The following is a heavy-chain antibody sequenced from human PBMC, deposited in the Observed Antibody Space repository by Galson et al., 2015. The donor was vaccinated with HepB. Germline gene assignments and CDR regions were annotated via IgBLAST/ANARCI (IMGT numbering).Heavy chain of an antibody. CDR2: IYWSDDK. D-gene: IGHD6-13*01. J-gene: IGHJ4*02. CDR3: AREWGYSIRFDY. V-gene: IGHV2-5*01. CDR1: GFSLSTSGVG. Sequence: PALVKPTQTLTLTCTFSGFSLSTSGVGVGWIRQPPGKALEWLALIYWSDDKRYSPSLKSRLTITKDTSKNQVVLTMTNMDPVDTATYYCAREWGYSIRFDYWGQGTLVTVPS.